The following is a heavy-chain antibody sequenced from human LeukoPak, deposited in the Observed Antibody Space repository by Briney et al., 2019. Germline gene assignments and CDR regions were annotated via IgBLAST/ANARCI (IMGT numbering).Heavy chain of an antibody. V-gene: IGHV4-59*08. CDR3: ARHKSSGSYPLDY. D-gene: IGHD3-22*01. J-gene: IGHJ4*02. CDR1: GGSISTYF. Sequence: PSETLSLTCTVSGGSISTYFWSWIRQPPGKGLEWIGHIYFSGSTNYNPSLESRVTMSVDTSKSQFSLTLSSVTAADTAVYYCARHKSSGSYPLDYWGQGILVTVSS. CDR2: IYFSGST.